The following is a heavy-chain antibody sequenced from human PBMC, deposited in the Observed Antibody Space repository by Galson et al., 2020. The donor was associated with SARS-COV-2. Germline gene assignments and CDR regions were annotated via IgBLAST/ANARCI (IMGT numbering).Heavy chain of an antibody. CDR3: VKDETVIGHLGLDY. Sequence: GGSLRLSCAASGFSFNEYTMYWVRQAPGKGLEWVSLISWDGRTTHDADSVRGRFTISRDNSKHSLYLQMNSLRTEDTAMYYCVKDETVIGHLGLDYWGQGTLVTVSS. CDR1: GFSFNEYT. D-gene: IGHD2-21*01. CDR2: ISWDGRTT. V-gene: IGHV3-43*01. J-gene: IGHJ4*02.